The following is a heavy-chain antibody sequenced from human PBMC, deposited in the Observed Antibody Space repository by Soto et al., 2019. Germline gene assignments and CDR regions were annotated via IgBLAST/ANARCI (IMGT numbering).Heavy chain of an antibody. V-gene: IGHV1-18*01. J-gene: IGHJ6*02. D-gene: IGHD3-3*01. CDR1: GYTFTNYG. Sequence: QVQLVQSGAAVREPGASVTVSCKASGYTFTNYGISWVRQAPGQGLEWIGWISAYNGKIDYAQKVQGRVTLTTDTSTSIAFMELRRLRSDDTAVYYYARETIPQINYYGTDVWGQGTTVTVSS. CDR3: ARETIPQINYYGTDV. CDR2: ISAYNGKI.